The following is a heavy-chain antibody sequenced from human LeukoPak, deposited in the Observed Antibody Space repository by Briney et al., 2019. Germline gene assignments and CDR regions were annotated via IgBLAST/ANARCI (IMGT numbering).Heavy chain of an antibody. CDR1: GLTLSSYG. D-gene: IGHD3-10*01. V-gene: IGHV3-23*01. CDR3: AKDPPRRITMVRGVTSRYYYYYMDV. CDR2: ISGREDHT. Sequence: GGPLTLSCAPSGLTLSSYGMIGPPHAPEKALECVSSISGREDHTYHAHPEKARYTISRDNSKTTLYLQMNSLRGEDTAVYYCAKDPPRRITMVRGVTSRYYYYYMDVWGKGTTVTISS. J-gene: IGHJ6*03.